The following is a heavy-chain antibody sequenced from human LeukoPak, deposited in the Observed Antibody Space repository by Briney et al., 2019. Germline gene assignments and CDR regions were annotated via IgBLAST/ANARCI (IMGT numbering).Heavy chain of an antibody. CDR3: ARRYCSSFAWFSPLDY. CDR2: IYPSDSTT. CDR1: GYTYTNYW. J-gene: IGHJ4*02. Sequence: GESLKISCKGSGYTYTNYWIGWVRQMPGKGLEWMGTIYPSDSTTRYSPSFQGQVTISADKSFSTAYLQWSSLKASDTGMYYCARRYCSSFAWFSPLDYWGQGTLVTVSS. D-gene: IGHD2-2*01. V-gene: IGHV5-51*01.